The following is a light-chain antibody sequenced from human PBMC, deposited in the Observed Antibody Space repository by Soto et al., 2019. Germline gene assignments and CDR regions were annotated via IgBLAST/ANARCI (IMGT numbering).Light chain of an antibody. CDR1: SGDVDAFDY. CDR3: TSFTSSSTQV. J-gene: IGLJ1*01. CDR2: EVS. V-gene: IGLV2-14*01. Sequence: QSVLTQPASVSGSPGQSITISCTGTSGDVDAFDYVSWYQQHPGKAPKLMIFEVSDRPSGVSDRFSGSKSGSTASLTISGLQAEDEADYFCTSFTSSSTQVFGPGTKVNVL.